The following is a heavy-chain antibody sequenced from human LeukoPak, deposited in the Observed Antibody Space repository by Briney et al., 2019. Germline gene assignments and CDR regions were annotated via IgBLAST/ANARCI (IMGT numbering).Heavy chain of an antibody. D-gene: IGHD3-10*01. V-gene: IGHV1-69*06. CDR1: GDTFSRYA. J-gene: IGHJ4*02. Sequence: RACSKASGDTFSRYAINWARPAPVHRPAWMGGIIPVFGTTTYAQKFQGRVTITADKSTSTGYMELSSLRFEDTAVYSCGRAIFYGSGPDSWGQGTLVTVSS. CDR2: IIPVFGTT. CDR3: GRAIFYGSGPDS.